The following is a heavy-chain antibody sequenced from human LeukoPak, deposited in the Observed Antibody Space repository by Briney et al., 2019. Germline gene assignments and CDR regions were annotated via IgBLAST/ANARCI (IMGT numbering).Heavy chain of an antibody. V-gene: IGHV3-23*01. CDR1: GFTFSSYA. CDR3: AKFLPTHIVVANYYFDY. Sequence: GGSLRLPCAASGFTFSSYAMSWVRQAPGKGLEWVSAISGSGGSTYYADSVKGRFTISRDNSKNTLYLQMNSLRAEDTAVYYCAKFLPTHIVVANYYFDYWGQETLVTVSS. CDR2: ISGSGGST. D-gene: IGHD2-21*01. J-gene: IGHJ4*02.